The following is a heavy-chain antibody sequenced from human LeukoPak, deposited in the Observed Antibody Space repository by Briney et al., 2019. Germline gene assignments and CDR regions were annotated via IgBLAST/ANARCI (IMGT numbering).Heavy chain of an antibody. Sequence: ASVKVSCKASGYTFTSYYMHWVRQAPGQGLEWRGRINPSGGSTSYAQKFQGRVTMTRDTSTSTVYMELSSLRSEDTAVYYCARGAGTMITPGGAFDIWGQGTMVTVSS. J-gene: IGHJ3*02. CDR2: INPSGGST. V-gene: IGHV1-46*01. CDR3: ARGAGTMITPGGAFDI. CDR1: GYTFTSYY. D-gene: IGHD3-22*01.